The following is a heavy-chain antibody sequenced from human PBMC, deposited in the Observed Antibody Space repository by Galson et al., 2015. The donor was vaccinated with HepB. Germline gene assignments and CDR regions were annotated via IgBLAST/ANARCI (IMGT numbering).Heavy chain of an antibody. CDR1: GYTFATYS. CDR3: ARSTVTTNSDWFDP. V-gene: IGHV1-18*01. Sequence: SVKVSCKASGYTFATYSITWVRQAPGQGLEWMGWISPYNRDKNYARKFQGRVTMTTDTSTSTAYMELRSLRSDDTAVYYCARSTVTTNSDWFDPWGQGALVTVSS. D-gene: IGHD4-11*01. CDR2: ISPYNRDK. J-gene: IGHJ5*02.